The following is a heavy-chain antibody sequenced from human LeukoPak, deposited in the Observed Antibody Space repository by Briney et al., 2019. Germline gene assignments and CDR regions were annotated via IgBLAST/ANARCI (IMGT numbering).Heavy chain of an antibody. CDR1: GYTFTCYD. CDR2: MNPNSGNT. D-gene: IGHD6-6*01. V-gene: IGHV1-8*03. CDR3: ARGPMYSSSPLGY. J-gene: IGHJ4*02. Sequence: ASVKVSCKACGYTFTCYDINWVRQATGQGLEWMGWMNPNSGNTGYAQKFQGRVTITRNTSISTAYMELSSLRSEDTAVYYCARGPMYSSSPLGYWGQGTLVTVSS.